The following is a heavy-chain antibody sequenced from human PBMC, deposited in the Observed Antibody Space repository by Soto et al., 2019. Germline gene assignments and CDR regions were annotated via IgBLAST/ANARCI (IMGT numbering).Heavy chain of an antibody. J-gene: IGHJ5*02. V-gene: IGHV2-5*02. CDR3: AHILKGYYYDSGGSNGFDP. CDR2: IYWDDDK. Sequence: SGPTLVNPTQTLTLTCTFSGFSLSTSGVGVGWIRQPPGKALEWLALIYWDDDKRYSPSLKSRLTITKDTSKNQVVLTMTNMDPVDTAKYYCAHILKGYYYDSGGSNGFDPGGRGTLVTVSS. D-gene: IGHD3-22*01. CDR1: GFSLSTSGVG.